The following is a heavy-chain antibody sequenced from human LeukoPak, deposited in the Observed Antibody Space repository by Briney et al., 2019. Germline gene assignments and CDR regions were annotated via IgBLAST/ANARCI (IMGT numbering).Heavy chain of an antibody. CDR1: GFTFSSYW. CDR2: INSDGSRT. Sequence: GGSLRLSCAASGFTFSSYWMHWVRQAPGKGLVWVSRINSDGSRTSYADSVKGRFTISRDNAKNTLYLQMNSLRAEDTAVYYCARDGAGSSLYMDVWGKGTTVTVSS. V-gene: IGHV3-74*01. J-gene: IGHJ6*03. CDR3: ARDGAGSSLYMDV. D-gene: IGHD6-6*01.